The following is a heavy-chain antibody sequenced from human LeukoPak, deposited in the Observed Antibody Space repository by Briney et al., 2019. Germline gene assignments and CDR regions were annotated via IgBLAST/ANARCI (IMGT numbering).Heavy chain of an antibody. CDR1: GGSISSSSYY. J-gene: IGHJ4*02. D-gene: IGHD3-10*01. CDR2: IYYSGST. CDR3: ARPRDGSGRNYFDY. Sequence: SETLSLTCTVSGGSISSSSYYWGWIRQPPGKGLEWIGSIYYSGSTYYNPSLKSRVTISVDTSKNQFSLKLSSVTAADTAIYYCARPRDGSGRNYFDYWGQGTLVTVSS. V-gene: IGHV4-39*07.